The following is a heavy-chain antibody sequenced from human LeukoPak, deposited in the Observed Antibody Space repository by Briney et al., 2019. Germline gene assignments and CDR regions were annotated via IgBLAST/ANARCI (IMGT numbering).Heavy chain of an antibody. Sequence: ASVKVSCKASGYNFTNYYIHWVRQAPGQGLEWMGIINPGGGSTHYAQQFQGRLTMTSDMSTSTVYMEVTSLRSEDTAVYYCARAEITNDGYNSAFDVWGLGTMVTVSS. CDR2: INPGGGST. CDR3: ARAEITNDGYNSAFDV. J-gene: IGHJ3*01. V-gene: IGHV1-46*01. CDR1: GYNFTNYY. D-gene: IGHD5-24*01.